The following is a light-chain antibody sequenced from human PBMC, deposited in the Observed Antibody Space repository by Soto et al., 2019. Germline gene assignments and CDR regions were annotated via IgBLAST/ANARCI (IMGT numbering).Light chain of an antibody. J-gene: IGKJ4*01. V-gene: IGKV3-20*01. CDR2: GAS. CDR1: QSVGSNY. CDR3: QQYAGAPLT. Sequence: EMVLTQSPGTLSLSPGERATRSCRASQSVGSNYLAWYQQKLGQAPRLLISGASTRAADIPDRFSGSGSGTDFTLAISRLGPEDVGVFYCQQYAGAPLTFGGGTKVEI.